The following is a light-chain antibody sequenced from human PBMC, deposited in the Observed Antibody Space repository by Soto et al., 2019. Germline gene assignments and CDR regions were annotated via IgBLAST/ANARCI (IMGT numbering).Light chain of an antibody. J-gene: IGKJ4*01. CDR1: QSVTTF. CDR2: DAS. V-gene: IGKV3-11*01. Sequence: EIVLTQSPATLSLSPGERATLSCRASQSVTTFLAWFQQKPDQAPRPLIYDASTRATGIPARFSGSGSGTDFTLTISSLEPEDFAVYYCQQRSNWPPVITFGGGTKVEIK. CDR3: QQRSNWPPVIT.